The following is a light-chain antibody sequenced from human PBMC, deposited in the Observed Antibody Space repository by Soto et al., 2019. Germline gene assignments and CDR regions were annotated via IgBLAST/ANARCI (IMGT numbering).Light chain of an antibody. V-gene: IGKV1-39*01. CDR2: AAS. Sequence: DIQMTQSPSSLSASVGDRVTITCRASQSIGTFLNWFQQQPGRAPKLLIFAASSLHSGVPSRFNGSGSGTDFTLTISSLQPEDFATYYCQQSYNIPVTFGGGTRVEIK. J-gene: IGKJ4*01. CDR3: QQSYNIPVT. CDR1: QSIGTF.